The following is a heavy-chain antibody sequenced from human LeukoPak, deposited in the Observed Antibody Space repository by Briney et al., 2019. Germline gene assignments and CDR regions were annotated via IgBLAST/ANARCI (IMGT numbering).Heavy chain of an antibody. V-gene: IGHV4-39*07. D-gene: IGHD2-2*01. Sequence: SETLSLTCTVSGGSISSSSYYWGWIRQPPGKGLEWIGSIYYSGSTYYNPSLKSRVTISVDTSKNQFSLKLSSVTAADTAVYYCARDLEVLSTTSRYYYYMDVWGKGTTVTVSS. J-gene: IGHJ6*03. CDR2: IYYSGST. CDR1: GGSISSSSYY. CDR3: ARDLEVLSTTSRYYYYMDV.